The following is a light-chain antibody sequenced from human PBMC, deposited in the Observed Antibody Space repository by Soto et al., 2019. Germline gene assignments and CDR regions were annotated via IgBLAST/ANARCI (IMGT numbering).Light chain of an antibody. V-gene: IGKV1-5*03. CDR2: KAS. CDR3: QQYNSYSPVT. J-gene: IGKJ4*01. CDR1: QSISSW. Sequence: DIQMTQSPSTLSASVGDRVTITCRASQSISSWLAWYQQKPGKAPKLLIYKASSLESGVPSRFSGSGSGTEFTLTISSLQPDDFATYYCQQYNSYSPVTVGGGTKVDSK.